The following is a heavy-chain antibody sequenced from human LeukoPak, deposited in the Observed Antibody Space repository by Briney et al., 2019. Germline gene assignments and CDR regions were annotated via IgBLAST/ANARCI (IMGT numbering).Heavy chain of an antibody. Sequence: GPSVKVSCTASGYSFTSYVITWVRQAPGQGLEWMGWINPYNGNTNYAQTLQGRVTMTTDTSTSTAYMDLRSLRSDDPAVYYCARERSGWFFSNWGQGTLVTVSS. CDR1: GYSFTSYV. V-gene: IGHV1-18*01. CDR2: INPYNGNT. J-gene: IGHJ4*02. D-gene: IGHD6-19*01. CDR3: ARERSGWFFSN.